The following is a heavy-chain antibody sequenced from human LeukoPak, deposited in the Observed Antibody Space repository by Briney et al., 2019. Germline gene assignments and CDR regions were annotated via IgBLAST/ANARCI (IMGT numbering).Heavy chain of an antibody. CDR3: ARDHRSGSGSGTQANDY. CDR1: GFTFSYYS. Sequence: PGGSLRLSCAASGFTFSYYSMSWVRQAPGKGLEWVSYISSSSKTIYYADSVKGRFTISRDNAKKSLDLQMNSLRDEDTAVYYCARDHRSGSGSGTQANDYWGQGTLVTVSS. J-gene: IGHJ4*02. V-gene: IGHV3-48*02. CDR2: ISSSSKTI. D-gene: IGHD3-10*01.